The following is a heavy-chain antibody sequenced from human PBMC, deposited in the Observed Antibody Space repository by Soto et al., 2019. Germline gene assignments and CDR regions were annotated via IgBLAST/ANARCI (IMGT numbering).Heavy chain of an antibody. Sequence: SETLSLTCAVSGGSISSSNWWSWVSQPPGKGLEWIGEIYHSGSTNYNPSLKSRVTISVDRSKNQFSLKLSSVTAADTAVYYCARAPPVGYYDFWSGSLYYFDYWGQGTLVTVSS. CDR2: IYHSGST. D-gene: IGHD3-3*01. J-gene: IGHJ4*02. CDR1: GGSISSSNW. CDR3: ARAPPVGYYDFWSGSLYYFDY. V-gene: IGHV4-4*02.